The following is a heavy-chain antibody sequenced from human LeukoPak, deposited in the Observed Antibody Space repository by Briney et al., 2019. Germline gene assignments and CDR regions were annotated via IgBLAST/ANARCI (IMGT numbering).Heavy chain of an antibody. CDR1: GYTFTGYY. D-gene: IGHD3-10*01. J-gene: IGHJ4*02. Sequence: ASVKVSCKASGYTFTGYYMHWVRQAPGQGLEWMGWINPNSGGTNYAQKFQGRVTMTRDTSISTAYMELGRLRSDDTAVYYCARTLPAGLAPYYFDYWGQGTLVTVSS. V-gene: IGHV1-2*02. CDR2: INPNSGGT. CDR3: ARTLPAGLAPYYFDY.